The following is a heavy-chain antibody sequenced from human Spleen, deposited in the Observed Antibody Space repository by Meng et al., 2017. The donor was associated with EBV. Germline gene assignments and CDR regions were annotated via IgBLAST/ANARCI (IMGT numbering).Heavy chain of an antibody. J-gene: IGHJ5*02. CDR3: ARPFPSWQSPRLDPFGA. CDR2: IYYSGTT. Sequence: QVQLQESGPGLVKPSQTLSLTCAVSGVSISSSGYYWSWIRQPPGKGLEWIGYIYYSGTTYYNPSLKSRVTISVDTSTNQFSLRLTSVTAADTAVYYCARPFPSWQSPRLDPFGAWGQGTLVTVSS. CDR1: GVSISSSGYY. V-gene: IGHV4-30-4*01. D-gene: IGHD6-19*01.